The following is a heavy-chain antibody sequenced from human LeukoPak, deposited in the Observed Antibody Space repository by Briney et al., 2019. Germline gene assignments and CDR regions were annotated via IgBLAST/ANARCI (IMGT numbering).Heavy chain of an antibody. V-gene: IGHV3-11*01. CDR3: ARDSAAADPFNWFDP. J-gene: IGHJ5*01. CDR1: GITFSDYY. D-gene: IGHD6-13*01. Sequence: GGSLRLSCAASGITFSDYYMSWIRQAPGKGLEWVSYISSSGSTIYYADSVKGRFTISRDNAKNSLYLQMNSLRAEDTAVYYCARDSAAADPFNWFDPWGQGTMVTVSS. CDR2: ISSSGSTI.